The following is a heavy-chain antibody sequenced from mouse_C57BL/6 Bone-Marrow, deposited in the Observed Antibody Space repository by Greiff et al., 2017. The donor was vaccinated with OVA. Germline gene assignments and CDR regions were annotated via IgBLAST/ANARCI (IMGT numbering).Heavy chain of an antibody. Sequence: QVQLQQPGAELVMPGASVKLSCKASGYTFTSYWMHWVKQRPGQGLEWIGEIDPSDSYTNYNQKFKGKSTLTVDKSSSTAYMQLSSLTSEDSAVDYCAREGYFDVWGTGTTVTVSS. CDR3: AREGYFDV. V-gene: IGHV1-69*01. J-gene: IGHJ1*03. CDR1: GYTFTSYW. CDR2: IDPSDSYT.